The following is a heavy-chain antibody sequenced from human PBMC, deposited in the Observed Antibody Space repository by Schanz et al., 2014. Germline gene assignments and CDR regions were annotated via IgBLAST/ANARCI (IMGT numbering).Heavy chain of an antibody. V-gene: IGHV3-11*01. J-gene: IGHJ4*02. D-gene: IGHD2-2*01. CDR1: GFTFSDYY. Sequence: VRLVESGGDLVKPGGSLRLSCAASGFTFSDYYMAWIRQAPGKGLEWVSDISDSGDSTHYADSVKGRFTISRDNAKNSLFLQMNSLSAEDTAVYYCAKVAPAATYLDSWGLGTLVTVSS. CDR3: AKVAPAATYLDS. CDR2: ISDSGDST.